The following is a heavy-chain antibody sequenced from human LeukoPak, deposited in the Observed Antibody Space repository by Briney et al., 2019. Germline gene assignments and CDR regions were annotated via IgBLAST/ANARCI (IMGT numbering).Heavy chain of an antibody. CDR1: GFTFSSYA. CDR2: ISYDGSNK. CDR3: ARDSRGYSYGSDFDY. Sequence: GGYLRLSCAASGFTFSSYAMHWVRQAPGKGLERVAVISYDGSNKYYADSVKGRFTISRDNSKNTLYLQMNSLRAEDTAVYYCARDSRGYSYGSDFDYWGQGTLVTVSS. J-gene: IGHJ4*02. V-gene: IGHV3-30*04. D-gene: IGHD5-18*01.